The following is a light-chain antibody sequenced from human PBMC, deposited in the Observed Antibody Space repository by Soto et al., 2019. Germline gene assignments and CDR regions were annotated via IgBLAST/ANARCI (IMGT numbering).Light chain of an antibody. Sequence: QSVLTQPPSVSAASGQKVTISCSGGSSNIGKNYVSWYQQLPGTAPKLLIYETNKRPSGIPDRFSGSKSGTSATLGISGLETGDEAHYYCGTWDTSLPVVLFGGGTKLTVL. CDR3: GTWDTSLPVVL. CDR1: SSNIGKNY. V-gene: IGLV1-51*02. J-gene: IGLJ2*01. CDR2: ETN.